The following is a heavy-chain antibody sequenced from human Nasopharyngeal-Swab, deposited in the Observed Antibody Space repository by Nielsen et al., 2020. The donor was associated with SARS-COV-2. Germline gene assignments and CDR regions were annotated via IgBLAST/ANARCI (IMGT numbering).Heavy chain of an antibody. V-gene: IGHV3-21*01. Sequence: GESLKISCAASGLTFSSYSMNWVRQAPGKGLEWVSSISSSGSYIYYADSVKGRFTISRDNAKNSLYLQMNSLRAEDTAVYYCARWDYSNYDLDYWGQGTLVTVSS. D-gene: IGHD4-11*01. CDR2: ISSSGSYI. J-gene: IGHJ4*02. CDR1: GLTFSSYS. CDR3: ARWDYSNYDLDY.